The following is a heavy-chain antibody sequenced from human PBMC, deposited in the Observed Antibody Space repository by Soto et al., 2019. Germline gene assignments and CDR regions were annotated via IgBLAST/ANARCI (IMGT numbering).Heavy chain of an antibody. CDR2: ISLYSDGT. D-gene: IGHD2-2*01. V-gene: IGHV1-18*01. CDR3: ARVVPGAEAWFGP. Sequence: ASVKFSCKTAGYTFSNYGITWVRQAPGQPLEWLGWISLYSDGTNYAQKFQGRVSMTTDTSTTTAYMELRSLRSDDTAVYYCARVVPGAEAWFGPWGQGTLVTVSS. J-gene: IGHJ5*02. CDR1: GYTFSNYG.